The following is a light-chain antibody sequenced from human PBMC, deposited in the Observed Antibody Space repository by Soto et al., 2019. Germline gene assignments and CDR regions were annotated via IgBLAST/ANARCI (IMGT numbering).Light chain of an antibody. CDR2: EVS. CDR3: SSYTSSSIVV. CDR1: SSDVGGYNY. Sequence: QSVLTQPASVSGSPGQSITISCTGTSSDVGGYNYVSWYQQHPGKAPKLMIYEVSNRPSGVSKRFSGSKSGNTASLTISGRQAEDEADYYCSSYTSSSIVVFGGGTKLTVL. V-gene: IGLV2-14*01. J-gene: IGLJ2*01.